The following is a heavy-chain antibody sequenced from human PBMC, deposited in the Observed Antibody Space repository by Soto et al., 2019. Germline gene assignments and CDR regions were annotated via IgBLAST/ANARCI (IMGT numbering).Heavy chain of an antibody. Sequence: EVQLVESRGGLVPPGESLRLSCAGSGFIFSAYWMSWIRQAPGKGLEWVATIKHDGSESYHVDSVSGRFTISRDNVKNSLSLEMNSLRSEDTAVYYCARLKYCTSTNCGIGVWDSWGGGSLVSVSS. CDR1: GFIFSAYW. CDR3: ARLKYCTSTNCGIGVWDS. CDR2: IKHDGSES. V-gene: IGHV3-7*01. D-gene: IGHD2-2*01. J-gene: IGHJ4*02.